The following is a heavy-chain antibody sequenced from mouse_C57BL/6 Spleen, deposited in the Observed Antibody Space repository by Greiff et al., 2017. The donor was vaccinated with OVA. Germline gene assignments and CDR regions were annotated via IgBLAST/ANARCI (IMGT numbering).Heavy chain of an antibody. CDR2: IYPGDGDT. CDR3: ARDYYGSSYLYYARDY. J-gene: IGHJ4*01. V-gene: IGHV1-82*01. Sequence: QVQLQQSGPELVKPGASVKISCKASGYAFSSSWMNWVKQRPGKGLEWIGRIYPGDGDTNYNGKFKGKATLTADKSSSTAYMQLSSLTSEDSAVYCGARDYYGSSYLYYARDYWGQGTSVTVSS. D-gene: IGHD1-1*01. CDR1: GYAFSSSW.